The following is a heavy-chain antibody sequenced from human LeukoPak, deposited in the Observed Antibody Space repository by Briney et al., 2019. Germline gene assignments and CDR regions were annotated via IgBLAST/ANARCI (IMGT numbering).Heavy chain of an antibody. CDR1: GFTFSSYW. J-gene: IGHJ4*02. D-gene: IGHD2-8*01. CDR2: IKQDGSEK. V-gene: IGHV3-7*01. Sequence: GGSLRLSCAASGFTFSSYWMSWVRQAPGKGLEWVANIKQDGSEKYYVDSVKGRFTISRDNAKNSLYLQMNSLRAEDTAVYYCVREEGAIVLMVYASYYFDYWGQGTLVTVSS. CDR3: VREEGAIVLMVYASYYFDY.